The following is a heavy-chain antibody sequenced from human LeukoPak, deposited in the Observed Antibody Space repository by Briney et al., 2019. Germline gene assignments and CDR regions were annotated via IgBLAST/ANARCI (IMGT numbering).Heavy chain of an antibody. D-gene: IGHD6-25*01. V-gene: IGHV1-2*02. CDR1: AYTFTDYY. CDR2: INPTSGDT. CDR3: ARGGGQRWRQFDH. J-gene: IGHJ4*02. Sequence: ASVQISCKASAYTFTDYYMHWVRQAPGLGLEWMRWINPTSGDTNNEKKFQGRVTMTRDTSLSTAYMEESRLRPDDTAVYYCARGGGQRWRQFDHWGQGTLVTVSS.